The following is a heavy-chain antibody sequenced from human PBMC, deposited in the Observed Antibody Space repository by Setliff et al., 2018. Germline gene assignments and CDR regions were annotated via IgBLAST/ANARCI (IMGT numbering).Heavy chain of an antibody. CDR2: IDWDDDK. CDR3: ARISASSSHFDY. Sequence: SGPTLVNPTQTLTRTCTFSGFSLNTSGMRVSWIRQPPGKALEWLARIDWDDDKFYSTSLKTRLTISKDTSKKQVVLTMTNMDPVDTATYYCARISASSSHFDYWGPGTLVTVSS. V-gene: IGHV2-70*04. J-gene: IGHJ4*02. D-gene: IGHD6-13*01. CDR1: GFSLNTSGMR.